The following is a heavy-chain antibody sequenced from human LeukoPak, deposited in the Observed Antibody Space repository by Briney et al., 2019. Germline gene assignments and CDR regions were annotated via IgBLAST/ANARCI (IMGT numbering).Heavy chain of an antibody. CDR3: ARATFWSGYQRDSWYMDV. J-gene: IGHJ6*03. CDR2: IYSGGST. CDR1: GFTVSSNY. Sequence: GGSLRLSCAASGFTVSSNYMTWVRQAPGRGLGWDSFIYSGGSTYYADPVKGRFTISRANSENTLYLHMNSLRAEDTAVYYCARATFWSGYQRDSWYMDVWGKGTTVTVSS. V-gene: IGHV3-66*02. D-gene: IGHD3-3*01.